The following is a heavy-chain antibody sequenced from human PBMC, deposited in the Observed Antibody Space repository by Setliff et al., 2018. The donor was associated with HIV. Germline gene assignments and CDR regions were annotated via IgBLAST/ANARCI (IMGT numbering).Heavy chain of an antibody. V-gene: IGHV4-4*02. Sequence: SETLSLTCAVSRGSISSDNWWTWLRQPPGKGLEWIGEIHHSGSTNYNASLKSRVTISIDKSKSQFSLKLSSVTAADTALYYCARGQHSSTWGALFDYWGQGTLVTVSS. J-gene: IGHJ4*02. CDR3: ARGQHSSTWGALFDY. CDR2: IHHSGST. CDR1: RGSISSDNW. D-gene: IGHD6-13*01.